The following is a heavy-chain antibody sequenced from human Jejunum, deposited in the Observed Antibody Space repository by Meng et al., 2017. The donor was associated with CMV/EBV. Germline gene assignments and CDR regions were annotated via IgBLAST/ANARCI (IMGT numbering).Heavy chain of an antibody. Sequence: AATGFCVNGYWMSWVRQAPGKGLEWVANIREDGSEKHYADSIKGRLTVSRDNAKRSLYLQMNSLRAEDTALYYCVRVIAAKDYFDYWGQGTLVTVSS. CDR2: IREDGSEK. CDR1: GFCVNGYW. CDR3: VRVIAAKDYFDY. J-gene: IGHJ4*02. V-gene: IGHV3-7*01. D-gene: IGHD6-13*01.